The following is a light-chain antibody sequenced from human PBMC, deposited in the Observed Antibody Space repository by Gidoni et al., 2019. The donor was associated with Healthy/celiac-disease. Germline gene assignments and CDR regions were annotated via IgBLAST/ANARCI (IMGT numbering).Light chain of an antibody. CDR3: RQHNNYRWT. CDR2: AAS. CDR1: QGISNN. Sequence: DIQMTQSPSSLSASVGDRATIPCRASQGISNNLGWYQQKPGKAPKRLIYAASSMQSGVPSRFSSSSWGTEVTLTISSLQHEDFATYYCRQHNNYRWTFGQGTKVEIK. J-gene: IGKJ1*01. V-gene: IGKV1-17*01.